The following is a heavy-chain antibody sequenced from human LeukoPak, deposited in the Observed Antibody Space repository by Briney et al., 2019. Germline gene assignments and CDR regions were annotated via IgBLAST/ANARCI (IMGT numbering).Heavy chain of an antibody. Sequence: GASVKVSCKASGYTFTSYYMHWVRQAPGQGLEWMGIINPSGGSTSYAQKFQGRVTMTRDTSTSTVYMELSSLRSEDTAVYYCARVLRGGSSSSPSFDYWGQGTLVTVSS. D-gene: IGHD6-6*01. V-gene: IGHV1-46*01. CDR3: ARVLRGGSSSSPSFDY. CDR1: GYTFTSYY. CDR2: INPSGGST. J-gene: IGHJ4*02.